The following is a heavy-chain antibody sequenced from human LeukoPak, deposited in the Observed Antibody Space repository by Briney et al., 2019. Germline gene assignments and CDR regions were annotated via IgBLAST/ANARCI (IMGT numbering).Heavy chain of an antibody. CDR2: IIPIFGTA. CDR3: ASAPRAYQLPYNWFDP. CDR1: GVTFSSYA. J-gene: IGHJ5*02. Sequence: GSSVKVSCKASGVTFSSYAISWVRQAPGQGLEWVGGIIPIFGTANYAQKFQGRVTITADKSTSTAYMELSSLRSEDTAVYYCASAPRAYQLPYNWFDPWGQGTLVTVSS. V-gene: IGHV1-69*06. D-gene: IGHD2-2*01.